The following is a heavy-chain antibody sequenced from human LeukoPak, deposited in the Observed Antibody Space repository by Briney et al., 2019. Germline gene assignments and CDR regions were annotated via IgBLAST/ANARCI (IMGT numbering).Heavy chain of an antibody. D-gene: IGHD1-26*01. V-gene: IGHV3-53*01. Sequence: GGPVRLSCAASGFTVSSNYMSWVRQAPGKGLEGVSLIYSGGSTDYADSVKGRFTISRDNSKNTLYLKINSLRAEDTALHYCARDSWASDYYYYYMDFWGKGTTVTVSS. CDR2: IYSGGST. CDR1: GFTVSSNY. J-gene: IGHJ6*03. CDR3: ARDSWASDYYYYYMDF.